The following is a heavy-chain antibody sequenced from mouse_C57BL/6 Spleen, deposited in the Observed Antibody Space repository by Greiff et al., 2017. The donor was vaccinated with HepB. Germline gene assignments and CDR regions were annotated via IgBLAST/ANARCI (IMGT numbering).Heavy chain of an antibody. CDR3: ARGDYDYAMDY. CDR1: GYSFTGYY. V-gene: IGHV1-42*01. CDR2: INPSTGGT. D-gene: IGHD2-4*01. J-gene: IGHJ4*01. Sequence: EVKLQESGPELVKPGASVKISCKASGYSFTGYYMNWVKQSPEKSLEWIGEINPSTGGTTYNQKFKAKATLTVDKSSSTAYMQLKSLTSEDSAVYYCARGDYDYAMDYWGQGTSVTVSS.